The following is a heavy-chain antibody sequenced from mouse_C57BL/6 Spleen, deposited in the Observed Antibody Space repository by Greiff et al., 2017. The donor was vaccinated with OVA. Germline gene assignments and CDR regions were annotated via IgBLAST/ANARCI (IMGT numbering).Heavy chain of an antibody. V-gene: IGHV1-82*01. J-gene: IGHJ2*01. D-gene: IGHD2-12*01. CDR2: IYPGDGDT. CDR1: GYAFSSSW. CDR3: ARAYSPPEENYFDY. Sequence: QVQLQQPGPELVKPGASVKISCKASGYAFSSSWMNWVKQRPGKGLEWIGRIYPGDGDTNYNGKFKGKATLTADKSSSTAYMQLSSLTSEDSAVYFCARAYSPPEENYFDYWGQGTTLSLL.